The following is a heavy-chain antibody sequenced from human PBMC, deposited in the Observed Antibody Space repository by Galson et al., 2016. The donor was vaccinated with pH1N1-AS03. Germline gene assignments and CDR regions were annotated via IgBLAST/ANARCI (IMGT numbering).Heavy chain of an antibody. D-gene: IGHD5-24*01. CDR1: GFSLSTGGMR. CDR3: ARTLNYNTGLDV. CDR2: IDWDDGT. J-gene: IGHJ6*02. Sequence: PALVKPTQTLTLTCTVSGFSLSTGGMRVSWIRQPPGKALEWLGRIDWDDGTFYSTSLKTRLTISTDTSKNQVVLTMTNMDPVDTGTYYCARTLNYNTGLDVWGPGATVTASS. V-gene: IGHV2-70*04.